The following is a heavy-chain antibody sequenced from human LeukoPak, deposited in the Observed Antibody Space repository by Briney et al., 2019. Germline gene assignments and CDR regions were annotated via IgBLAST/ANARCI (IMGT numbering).Heavy chain of an antibody. CDR3: ASSYEDYVWGSYRFDY. CDR1: GYTFTSYG. CDR2: ISAYNGNT. Sequence: GASVKVSRKASGYTFTSYGISWVRQAPGQGLEWMGWISAYNGNTNYAQKLQGRVTMTTDTSTSTAYMELRSLRSDDTAVYYCASSYEDYVWGSYRFDYWGQGTLVTVSS. J-gene: IGHJ4*02. D-gene: IGHD3-16*02. V-gene: IGHV1-18*01.